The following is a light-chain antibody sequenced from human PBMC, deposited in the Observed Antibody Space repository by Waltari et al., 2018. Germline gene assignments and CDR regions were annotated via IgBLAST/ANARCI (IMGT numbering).Light chain of an antibody. CDR2: WAS. V-gene: IGKV4-1*01. CDR3: QQYYSLPWA. Sequence: DLVMTQSPDSLAVSLGERATINCKPSQSVLFNFNNKNYLGWYQHKPGRPPKPLSYWASTRESGVPDRFSGSGSGTDFNLTISSLQAEDVAVYYCQQYYSLPWAFGQGTKVEIK. J-gene: IGKJ1*01. CDR1: QSVLFNFNNKNY.